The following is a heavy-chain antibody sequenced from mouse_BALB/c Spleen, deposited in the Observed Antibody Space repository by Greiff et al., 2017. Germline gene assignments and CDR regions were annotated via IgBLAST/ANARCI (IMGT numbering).Heavy chain of an antibody. CDR2: ISYSGST. D-gene: IGHD1-1*01. Sequence: EVQLQESGPGLVKPSQSLSLTCTVTGYSITSDYAWNWIRQFPGNKLEWMGYISYSGSTSYNPSLKSRISITRDTSKNQFFLQLNSVTTEDTATYYCARDYYGSSYVGYYFDYWGQGTTLTVSS. CDR1: GYSITSDYA. V-gene: IGHV3-2*02. J-gene: IGHJ2*01. CDR3: ARDYYGSSYVGYYFDY.